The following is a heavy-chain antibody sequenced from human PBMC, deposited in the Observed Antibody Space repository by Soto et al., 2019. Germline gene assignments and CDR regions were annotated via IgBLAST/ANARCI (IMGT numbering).Heavy chain of an antibody. Sequence: VGSLRLSCAASGFTFSNAWMSWVRQAPGKGLEWVGRIKSKTDGGTTDYAAPVKGRFTISRDDSKNTLYLQMNSLKTEDTAVYYCTTGGNYYWIFDYWGQGTLVTVSS. CDR1: GFTFSNAW. D-gene: IGHD1-26*01. CDR3: TTGGNYYWIFDY. J-gene: IGHJ4*02. CDR2: IKSKTDGGTT. V-gene: IGHV3-15*01.